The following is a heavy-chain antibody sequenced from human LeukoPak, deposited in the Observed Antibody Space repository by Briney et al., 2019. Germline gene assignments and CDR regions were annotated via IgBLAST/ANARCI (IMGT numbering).Heavy chain of an antibody. Sequence: GESLKISCKASGYSFTTQWIAWVRQMPGKGLEWMGIIYPGDSDTRYSPSFQGQVTISADKSISTAYLQWSSLKASDTAMYYCARHEAWQLQYWGQGTLVTVSS. CDR1: GYSFTTQW. V-gene: IGHV5-51*01. J-gene: IGHJ4*02. CDR2: IYPGDSDT. CDR3: ARHEAWQLQY. D-gene: IGHD1-26*01.